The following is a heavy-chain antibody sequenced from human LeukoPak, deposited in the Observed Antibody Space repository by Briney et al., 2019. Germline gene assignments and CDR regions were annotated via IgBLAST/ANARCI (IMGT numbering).Heavy chain of an antibody. Sequence: RPGGSLRLSCAASGFTFSSYGMHWVRQAPGKGLEWVAFIRYDGSNKYYADSVKGRFTISRDDSKNTLYLQMNSLRAEDTAIYYCARDPGTLATYFDYWGPGTLVTVSS. V-gene: IGHV3-30*02. D-gene: IGHD6-13*01. CDR2: IRYDGSNK. CDR1: GFTFSSYG. CDR3: ARDPGTLATYFDY. J-gene: IGHJ4*02.